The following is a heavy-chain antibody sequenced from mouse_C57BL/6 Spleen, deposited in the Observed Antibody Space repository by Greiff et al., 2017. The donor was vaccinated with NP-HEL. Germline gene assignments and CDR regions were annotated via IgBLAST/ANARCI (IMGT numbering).Heavy chain of an antibody. J-gene: IGHJ2*01. V-gene: IGHV1-4*01. CDR3: ARKSTRASY. Sequence: VQLKQSGAELVKPGASVKMSCKASGYTFTSYTMHWVKQRPGQGLEWIGYINPSSGYTKYNQKFKDKATLTADKSSSTAYMQLSSLTSEDSAVYYRARKSTRASYWGQGPTLTVSS. CDR2: INPSSGYT. D-gene: IGHD3-3*01. CDR1: GYTFTSYT.